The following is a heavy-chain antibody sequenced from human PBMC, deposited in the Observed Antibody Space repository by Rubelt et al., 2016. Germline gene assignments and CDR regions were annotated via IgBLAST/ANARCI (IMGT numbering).Heavy chain of an antibody. V-gene: IGHV4-4*02. J-gene: IGHJ4*02. Sequence: VRQPPGKGLEWIGEIYHSGSTNYNPSLKSRVTISVDTSKNQFSLKLSSVTAADTAVYYCARAELRRFDYWGQGTLVTVSS. CDR3: ARAELRRFDY. D-gene: IGHD1-26*01. CDR2: IYHSGST.